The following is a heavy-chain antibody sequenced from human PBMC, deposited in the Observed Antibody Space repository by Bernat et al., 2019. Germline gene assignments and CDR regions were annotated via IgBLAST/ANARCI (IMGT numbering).Heavy chain of an antibody. CDR1: GFTFSSYD. Sequence: EVQLLESGGGLVQPGGSLRLSCAASGFTFSSYDMHWVRQATGKGLEWVSPIATAGDTYYPVSVKGRFTISRENAKNSLYLQMNSLRDEDTAVYYCARDNEYCSGGSCYSWFDPWGQGTLVTVSS. V-gene: IGHV3-13*04. J-gene: IGHJ5*02. D-gene: IGHD2-15*01. CDR3: ARDNEYCSGGSCYSWFDP. CDR2: IATAGDT.